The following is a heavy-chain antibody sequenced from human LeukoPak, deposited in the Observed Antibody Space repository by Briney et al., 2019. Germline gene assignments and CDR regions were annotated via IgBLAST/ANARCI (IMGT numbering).Heavy chain of an antibody. CDR1: VYTFTVYY. CDR2: INPNSGGT. Sequence: ASVKVSFTSSVYTFTVYYMHWVRQPPGQGREWMGWINPNSGGTNYAQKFQGRVTMTRDTSISTAYMELSRLRSDDTAVYYCAVGTMTTVTTGFDYWGQGTLVTVSS. D-gene: IGHD4-17*01. J-gene: IGHJ4*02. CDR3: AVGTMTTVTTGFDY. V-gene: IGHV1-2*02.